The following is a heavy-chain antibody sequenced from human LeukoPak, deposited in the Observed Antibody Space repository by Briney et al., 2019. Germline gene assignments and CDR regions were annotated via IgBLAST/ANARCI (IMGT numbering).Heavy chain of an antibody. Sequence: TSETLSLTCTVSGGSTSSYYWSWIRQPPGKGLEWIGYIYYSGSTNYNPSLKSRVTISVDTSKNQFSLKLSSVTAADTAVYYCARDQSSGSYYHDAFDIWGQGTMVTVSS. J-gene: IGHJ3*02. D-gene: IGHD1-26*01. V-gene: IGHV4-59*01. CDR2: IYYSGST. CDR1: GGSTSSYY. CDR3: ARDQSSGSYYHDAFDI.